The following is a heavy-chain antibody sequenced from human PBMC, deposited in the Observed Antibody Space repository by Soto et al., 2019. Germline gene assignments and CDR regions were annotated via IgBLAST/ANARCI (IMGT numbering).Heavy chain of an antibody. J-gene: IGHJ4*02. CDR2: MNPNTGNS. CDR3: ARRAETNGWNGFGADKYYFDF. V-gene: IGHV1-8*01. CDR1: GYTFTSYD. D-gene: IGHD1-1*01. Sequence: AAVKVSCKASGYTFTSYDIYWVRQATGQGLEWMGWMNPNTGNSGYAQKFQGRVTMTSDTSISTAHMELSSLRSEDTAVYYCARRAETNGWNGFGADKYYFDFWGQGTLVTVSS.